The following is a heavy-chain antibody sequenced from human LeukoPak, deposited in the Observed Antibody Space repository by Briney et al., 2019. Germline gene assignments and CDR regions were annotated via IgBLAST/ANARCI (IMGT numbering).Heavy chain of an antibody. CDR3: ARDPPWGDTAMVDDASDI. Sequence: GGSLRLSCAASGITVSTNYMSWVRQAPGKGLEWVSIIYSGGATFYADSVKGRFTISRENSKNTLWLQMNSLRAEDTAVYYCARDPPWGDTAMVDDASDIWGQGTIVTVSS. CDR2: IYSGGAT. J-gene: IGHJ3*02. D-gene: IGHD5-18*01. CDR1: GITVSTNY. V-gene: IGHV3-66*01.